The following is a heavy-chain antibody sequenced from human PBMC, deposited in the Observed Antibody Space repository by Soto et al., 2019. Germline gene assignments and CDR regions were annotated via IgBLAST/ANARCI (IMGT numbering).Heavy chain of an antibody. CDR1: GGSVSSGSYY. D-gene: IGHD6-19*01. CDR2: IYYSGST. V-gene: IGHV4-61*01. J-gene: IGHJ4*02. CDR3: ARADGQQWLVHPDY. Sequence: SETLSLTCPVSGGSVSSGSYYWSWIRQPPGKGLEWIGYIYYSGSTNYNPSLKSRVTISVDTSKNQFSLKLSSVTAADTAVYDCARADGQQWLVHPDYWGQGTLVTVS.